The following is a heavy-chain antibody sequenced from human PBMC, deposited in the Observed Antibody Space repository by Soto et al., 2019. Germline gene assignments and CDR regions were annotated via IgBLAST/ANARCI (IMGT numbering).Heavy chain of an antibody. V-gene: IGHV1-69*01. Sequence: QVQLVQPGAEVKKPGSSVKVSCKASGDTDTNYVISWVRQAPGQGLEWMGGIFPKFGTTYSAQKLQDRLTITADGSTSTVYMQLSSLRLDDTAVYYCEAEMTFGKLSVVWGQGTTVPVSS. CDR1: GDTDTNYV. CDR2: IFPKFGTT. CDR3: EAEMTFGKLSVV. J-gene: IGHJ6*02. D-gene: IGHD3-16*02.